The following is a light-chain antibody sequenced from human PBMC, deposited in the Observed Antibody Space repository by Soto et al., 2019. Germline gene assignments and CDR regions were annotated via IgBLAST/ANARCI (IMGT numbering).Light chain of an antibody. Sequence: QAVVTQPASVSGSPGQSITISCTGTSSDVGGYNYVSWYQQHPGNTPKLIIFDVNNRPSGVSNRFSASKSGSTASLTIAGLQAEDEADYYCSSYSRTTTLGVFGTGTKVTVL. CDR1: SSDVGGYNY. J-gene: IGLJ1*01. CDR2: DVN. CDR3: SSYSRTTTLGV. V-gene: IGLV2-14*01.